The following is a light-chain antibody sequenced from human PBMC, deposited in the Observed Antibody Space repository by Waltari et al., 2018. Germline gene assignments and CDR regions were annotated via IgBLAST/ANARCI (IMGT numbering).Light chain of an antibody. V-gene: IGLV4-69*01. Sequence: QLVLTQSPSASASLGASVKLTCTLSSGHSSNVIAWHQQQPEKGPRYLRKVNSDGSPSKGDEIPDRFSGSSSGAERYLTISSLQSEDEADYYCQTGGHGTWVFGGGTKLTVL. CDR3: QTGGHGTWV. J-gene: IGLJ3*02. CDR2: VNSDGSP. CDR1: SGHSSNV.